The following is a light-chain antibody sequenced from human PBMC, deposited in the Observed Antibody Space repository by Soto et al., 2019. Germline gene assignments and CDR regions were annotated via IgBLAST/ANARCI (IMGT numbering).Light chain of an antibody. CDR1: QGISSN. V-gene: IGKV1-9*01. J-gene: IGKJ5*01. Sequence: DIQLTQSPSFLAASVGDRVTITCRASQGISSNLAWYQQKPGKAPKLLIYAASTLQSGVPSRFSGSGSGTEFTLTIRSLQPEDSATYHCQQLNSYPITFGQGTRLEIK. CDR2: AAS. CDR3: QQLNSYPIT.